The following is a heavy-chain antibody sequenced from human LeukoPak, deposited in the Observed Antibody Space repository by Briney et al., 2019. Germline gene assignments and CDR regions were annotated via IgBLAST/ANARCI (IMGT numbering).Heavy chain of an antibody. Sequence: ASVKVSCKASGYTFTSYDINWVRQATGQGLEWMGWMNPNSGNTGYAQKFQGRVTMTRNTSISTAYMELSSLRSEDTAVYYCARFRYYDSSGGYGMDVWAKGPRSPSP. V-gene: IGHV1-8*01. D-gene: IGHD3-22*01. CDR1: GYTFTSYD. CDR2: MNPNSGNT. J-gene: IGHJ6*02. CDR3: ARFRYYDSSGGYGMDV.